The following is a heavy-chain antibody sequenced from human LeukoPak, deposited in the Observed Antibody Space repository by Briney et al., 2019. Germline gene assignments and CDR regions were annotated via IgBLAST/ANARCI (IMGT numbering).Heavy chain of an antibody. CDR2: IIPIFGTA. J-gene: IGHJ4*02. Sequence: GATVKVSCKASGGTFSSYAISWVRQAPGQGLEWMGGIIPIFGTANYAQKFQGRVTITADESTSTAYMELSSLRSEDTAVYYCARGYSYGTFDYWGQGTLVTVSS. CDR1: GGTFSSYA. V-gene: IGHV1-69*13. CDR3: ARGYSYGTFDY. D-gene: IGHD5-18*01.